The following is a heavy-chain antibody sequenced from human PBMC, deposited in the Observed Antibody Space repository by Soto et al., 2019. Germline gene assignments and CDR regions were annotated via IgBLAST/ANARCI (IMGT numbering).Heavy chain of an antibody. CDR2: INTGNGDS. J-gene: IGHJ4*02. CDR1: GYVFTSFV. D-gene: IGHD1-26*01. V-gene: IGHV1-3*04. Sequence: ASVKVSCKTSGYVFTSFVIHWMRQAPGQGPEWMGWINTGNGDSKYSEKFQDRVTITRDTSATTAYMELSSLRSEDTAVYYCARRKTIVMPGCDYWGRGTLGTVSS. CDR3: ARRKTIVMPGCDY.